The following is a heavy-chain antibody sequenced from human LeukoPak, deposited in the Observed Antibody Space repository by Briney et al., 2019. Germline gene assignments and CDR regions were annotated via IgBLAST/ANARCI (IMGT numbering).Heavy chain of an antibody. V-gene: IGHV3-30*18. D-gene: IGHD2-2*01. CDR3: AKTCSSTSCYAVDY. CDR1: GFXFSSYG. Sequence: GGSLRLSCAASGFXFSSYGIHWVRQAPGKGLEWVAVISYDGSNKYYADSVKGRFTISRDNSKNTLYLQMNSLRAEDTAVYYCAKTCSSTSCYAVDYWGQGTLVTVSS. CDR2: ISYDGSNK. J-gene: IGHJ4*02.